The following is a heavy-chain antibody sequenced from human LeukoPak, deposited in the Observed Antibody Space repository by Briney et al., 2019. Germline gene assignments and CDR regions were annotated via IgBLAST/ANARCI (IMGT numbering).Heavy chain of an antibody. CDR3: IYGYTLDF. V-gene: IGHV3-53*01. CDR2: IYSGGST. J-gene: IGHJ4*02. CDR1: GFTVSSTY. Sequence: GGSLRLSCAASGFTVSSTYMNWVRQAPGKGLEWVSVIYSGGSTNYADSVKGRFTISGDNSKNTLFLLMNSLRAEGTAVYYCIYGYTLDFWGQGTLVTVSS. D-gene: IGHD5-18*01.